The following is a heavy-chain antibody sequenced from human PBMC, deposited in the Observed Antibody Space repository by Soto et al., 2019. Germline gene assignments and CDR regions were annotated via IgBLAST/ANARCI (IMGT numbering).Heavy chain of an antibody. Sequence: EVQLLESGGGLVQPGGSLRLSCAASGFTFSSYAMSWVRQAPGKGLEWVSAISGSGGSTYYADSVKGRFTISRDNSKNTLYLEMNSLRAEDTAVYYCAKGSSGWYERFDYWGQGTLVTVSS. CDR3: AKGSSGWYERFDY. CDR1: GFTFSSYA. J-gene: IGHJ4*02. CDR2: ISGSGGST. V-gene: IGHV3-23*01. D-gene: IGHD6-19*01.